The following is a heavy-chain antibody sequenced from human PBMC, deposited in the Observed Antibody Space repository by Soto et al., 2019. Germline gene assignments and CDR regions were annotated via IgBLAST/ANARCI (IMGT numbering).Heavy chain of an antibody. Sequence: QVQLVQSGAEVKKPGASVRVFCKSSGYTFNTYGINWLRQAPGQGLEWMGWISTHTGDGNYAQRFQGRVTLTADTSTSTVYMDLRSLRSDDTAVYYCARGVVAWKIGDSETFFDFWGQGTQVTVSS. V-gene: IGHV1-18*01. CDR2: ISTHTGDG. CDR3: ARGVVAWKIGDSETFFDF. D-gene: IGHD3-10*01. CDR1: GYTFNTYG. J-gene: IGHJ4*02.